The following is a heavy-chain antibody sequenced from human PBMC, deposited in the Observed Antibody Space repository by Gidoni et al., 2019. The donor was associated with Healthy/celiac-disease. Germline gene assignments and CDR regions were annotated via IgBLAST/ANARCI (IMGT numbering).Heavy chain of an antibody. CDR3: ASTTSKGVEVYYYYGMDV. CDR2: IYSGGST. V-gene: IGHV3-53*04. Sequence: EVQLVESGGGLVQPGGSLRLSCAASGFTVSSNYMSWVRQAPGKGLEWVSVIYSGGSTYYADSVKGRFTISRHNSKNTLYLQMNSLRAEDTAVYYCASTTSKGVEVYYYYGMDVWGQGTTVTVSS. D-gene: IGHD1-1*01. J-gene: IGHJ6*02. CDR1: GFTVSSNY.